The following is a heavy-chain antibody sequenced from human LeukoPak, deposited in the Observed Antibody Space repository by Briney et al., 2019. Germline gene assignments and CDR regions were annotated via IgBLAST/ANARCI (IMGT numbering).Heavy chain of an antibody. CDR3: ARVAYSSSSYFDY. CDR1: GFTFTSYS. D-gene: IGHD6-13*01. J-gene: IGHJ4*02. V-gene: IGHV3-21*01. CDR2: ISGSSSYI. Sequence: PGGSLRLSCAASGFTFTSYSMTWVRQAPGKGLEWVSSISGSSSYIYYADSVKGRFTISRDNAKNSLYLQMNSLRAEDTAVYYCARVAYSSSSYFDYWGQGTLVTVSS.